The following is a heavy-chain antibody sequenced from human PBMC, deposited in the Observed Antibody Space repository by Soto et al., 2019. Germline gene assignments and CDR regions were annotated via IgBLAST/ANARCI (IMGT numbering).Heavy chain of an antibody. CDR1: GYTFTSYG. CDR3: VRDASSGYRGWWDP. V-gene: IGHV1-18*01. J-gene: IGHJ5*02. Sequence: ASVTVSCKASGYTFTSYGISWVRQAPGQGLEWMGLLIPYNGDRIYAQKFQGRVILATDTATNTAYMELGSLRSDDTAVYYCVRDASSGYRGWWDPWGQGTLVTVSS. CDR2: LIPYNGDR. D-gene: IGHD5-12*01.